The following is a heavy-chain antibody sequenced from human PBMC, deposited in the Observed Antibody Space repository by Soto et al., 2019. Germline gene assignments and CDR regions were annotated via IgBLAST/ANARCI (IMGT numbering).Heavy chain of an antibody. J-gene: IGHJ6*02. CDR3: ARDIVVTILEGGDGMDV. Sequence: QVQLVESGGGVVQPGRSLRLSCAASGFTFSSYGMHWVRQAPGKGLEWVAVIWYDGSNKYYADSVKGRFTISRDNSKNTLYLQMNSLRAEDTAVYYCARDIVVTILEGGDGMDVWGQGTTVTVSS. CDR2: IWYDGSNK. CDR1: GFTFSSYG. V-gene: IGHV3-33*01. D-gene: IGHD5-12*01.